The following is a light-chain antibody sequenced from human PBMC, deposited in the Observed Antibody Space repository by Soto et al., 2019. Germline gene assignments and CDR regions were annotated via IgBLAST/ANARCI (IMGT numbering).Light chain of an antibody. CDR1: SSDLGDSNY. CDR2: DVS. CDR3: SSFRSSSTSYV. J-gene: IGLJ1*01. Sequence: HCVLTRPASGTGFSGGCRPISCTRNSSDLGDSNYVSWYQQHPGKAPKLVIYDVSNRPSGVSNRFSGSKSANTASLTISGLQAEDEADYYCSSFRSSSTSYVFGTGTKVTVL. V-gene: IGLV2-14*03.